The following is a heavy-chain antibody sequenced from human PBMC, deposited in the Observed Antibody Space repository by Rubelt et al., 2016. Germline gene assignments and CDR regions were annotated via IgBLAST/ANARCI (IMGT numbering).Heavy chain of an antibody. Sequence: QVQLQQWGAGLLKPSETLSLTCAVYGGSFSGYYWSWIRQPPGKGLEWIGEINHSGSTYYNPPLKSRVTISVDTSKNQFSLKLSSVTAADTAVYYCAGGYDSSGYYYPDRKENWFDPWGQGTLVTVSS. J-gene: IGHJ5*02. CDR2: INHSGST. V-gene: IGHV4-34*01. CDR3: AGGYDSSGYYYPDRKENWFDP. D-gene: IGHD3-22*01. CDR1: GGSFSGYY.